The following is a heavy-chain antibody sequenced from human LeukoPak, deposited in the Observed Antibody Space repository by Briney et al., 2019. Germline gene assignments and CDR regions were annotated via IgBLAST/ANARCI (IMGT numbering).Heavy chain of an antibody. V-gene: IGHV4-4*02. Sequence: PSETLSLTCAVSGDSISSTNWWSCVRQSPGKGLEWIGELSHSGSTNYNPSLKSRVTISVDKSKNQFSLRLSSVTAADTAVYYCARGGRTVEKSNAFDIWGQGTMVIVSS. CDR1: GDSISSTNW. CDR2: LSHSGST. J-gene: IGHJ3*02. CDR3: ARGGRTVEKSNAFDI. D-gene: IGHD4-23*01.